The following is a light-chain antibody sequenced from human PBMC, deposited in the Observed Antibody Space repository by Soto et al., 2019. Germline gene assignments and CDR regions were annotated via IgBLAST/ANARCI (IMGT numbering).Light chain of an antibody. V-gene: IGKV3-11*01. CDR1: QSVSSY. CDR3: QQRDNLPRT. Sequence: EILLTQSPATLSSSPGERDTLSCRASQSVSSYLAWYQQKPGKAPKLLIYDASNRATGVPARFSGSGSGTDFTFTISSLEPEDFAVYYCQQRDNLPRTFGEGNKVEIK. CDR2: DAS. J-gene: IGKJ2*02.